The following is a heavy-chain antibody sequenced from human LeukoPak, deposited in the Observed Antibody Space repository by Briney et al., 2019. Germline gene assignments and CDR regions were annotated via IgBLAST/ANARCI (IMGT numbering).Heavy chain of an antibody. D-gene: IGHD5-12*01. CDR1: GGTFSSYA. CDR2: IIPIFGTA. Sequence: SVKVSCKASGGTFSSYAISWVRQAPGQGLEWMGGIIPIFGTANYAQKFHGRVTITADESTSTAYMELSSLRSEDTAVYYCARGLSGYAWFDPWGQGTLVTVSS. V-gene: IGHV1-69*13. J-gene: IGHJ5*02. CDR3: ARGLSGYAWFDP.